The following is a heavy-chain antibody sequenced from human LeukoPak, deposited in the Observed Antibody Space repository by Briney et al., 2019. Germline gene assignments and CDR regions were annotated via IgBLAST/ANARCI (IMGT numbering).Heavy chain of an antibody. CDR2: IYKIGTT. J-gene: IGHJ4*02. Sequence: SETLSLTCTVFGDSVTGYFLNWVRQPPGKGLEWIGHIYKIGTTNYNPSLQSRLTISADTSKNQFSLQLRSETAADTAVYYCVIGVGWQPDYWGQGALVTVSS. V-gene: IGHV4-59*02. CDR1: GDSVTGYF. CDR3: VIGVGWQPDY. D-gene: IGHD2-15*01.